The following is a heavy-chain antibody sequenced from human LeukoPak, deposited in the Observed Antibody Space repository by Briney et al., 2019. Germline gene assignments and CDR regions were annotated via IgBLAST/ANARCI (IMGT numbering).Heavy chain of an antibody. D-gene: IGHD4-23*01. CDR1: GGSISSGGHS. J-gene: IGHJ4*02. V-gene: IGHV4-30-2*01. Sequence: PQTLSLTCAVSGGSISSGGHSWSWIRQPPGKGLEWIGYIYHSGSTYYNPSLKSRVTISVDRSKNQFSLKLSSVTAADTAVYYCASDYGGRGFDYWGQGTLVTVSS. CDR2: IYHSGST. CDR3: ASDYGGRGFDY.